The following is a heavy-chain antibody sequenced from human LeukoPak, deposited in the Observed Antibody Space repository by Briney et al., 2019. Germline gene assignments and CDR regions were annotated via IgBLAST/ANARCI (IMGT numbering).Heavy chain of an antibody. V-gene: IGHV1-18*01. CDR2: ISAYNGNT. J-gene: IGHJ5*02. Sequence: ASVKVSCKASGYTFTSYGISWVRQAPGQGLEWMGWISAYNGNTNYAQKLQGRVTMTTDTSTSTAYMELRSLRSDDTAVYYCARGVKLWELPNDNWFDPWGQGTLVTVSS. D-gene: IGHD1-26*01. CDR1: GYTFTSYG. CDR3: ARGVKLWELPNDNWFDP.